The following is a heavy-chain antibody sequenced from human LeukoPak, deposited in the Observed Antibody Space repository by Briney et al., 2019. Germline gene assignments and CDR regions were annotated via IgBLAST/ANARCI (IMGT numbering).Heavy chain of an antibody. CDR1: GYSFTSYW. Sequence: GESLKISCKGSGYSFTSYWIGWVRQMPGKGLEWMGIIYPRDSDTRYSPSFQGQVTISADKSISTAYLQWSSLKASDTAMYYCARHAVHCSSTSCSKNYYYYYYMDVWGKGTTVTVSS. V-gene: IGHV5-51*01. D-gene: IGHD2-2*01. CDR3: ARHAVHCSSTSCSKNYYYYYYMDV. CDR2: IYPRDSDT. J-gene: IGHJ6*03.